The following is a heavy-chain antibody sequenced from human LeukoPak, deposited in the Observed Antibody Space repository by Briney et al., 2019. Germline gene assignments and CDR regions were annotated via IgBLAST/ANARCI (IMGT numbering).Heavy chain of an antibody. CDR2: IYYTGST. CDR3: ARGRVSSSTWYSTYYYYFYMDV. CDR1: GGSISSGGSS. J-gene: IGHJ6*03. D-gene: IGHD1-1*01. V-gene: IGHV4-61*03. Sequence: SETLSLTCAVSGGSISSGGSSWSWIRQPPGKGLEWIGYIYYTGSTNFNPSLNGRVSISRDTTNNLFSLRLRSVTAADTAVYFCARGRVSSSTWYSTYYYYFYMDVWGKGTTVTVSS.